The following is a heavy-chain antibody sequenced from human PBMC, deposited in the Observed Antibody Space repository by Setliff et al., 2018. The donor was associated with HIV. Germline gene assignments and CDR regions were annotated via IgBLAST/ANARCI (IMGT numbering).Heavy chain of an antibody. CDR2: LNPNSHNT. V-gene: IGHV1-8*01. CDR3: ATSGKYSSSWYEVY. D-gene: IGHD6-13*01. Sequence: ASVKVSCKSSEYSFTSYDINWVRQATGQGLEWMGWLNPNSHNTGYAQKFQGRVTMTTDTSTSTAYMELRSLRSDDTAVYYCATSGKYSSSWYEVYWGQGTLVTVSS. J-gene: IGHJ4*02. CDR1: EYSFTSYD.